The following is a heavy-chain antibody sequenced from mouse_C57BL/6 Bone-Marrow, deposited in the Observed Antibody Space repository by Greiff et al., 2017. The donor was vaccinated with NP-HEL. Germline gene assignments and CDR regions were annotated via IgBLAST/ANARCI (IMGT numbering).Heavy chain of an antibody. D-gene: IGHD1-1*01. CDR1: GFSLTSYG. Sequence: QVQLKESGPGLVQPSQSLSITCTVSGFSLTSYGVHWVRQSPGKGLEWLGVIWSGGSTDYNAAFISRLSISKDNSKSQVFFKMNSLQADDTAIYYCARLLLAYWGQGTLVTVSA. J-gene: IGHJ3*01. CDR3: ARLLLAY. V-gene: IGHV2-2*01. CDR2: IWSGGST.